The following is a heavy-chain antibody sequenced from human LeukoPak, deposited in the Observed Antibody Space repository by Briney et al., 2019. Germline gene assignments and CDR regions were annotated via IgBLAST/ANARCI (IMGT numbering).Heavy chain of an antibody. V-gene: IGHV3-74*01. J-gene: IGHJ3*02. Sequence: GGSLRLSCAGSGFTLSSDWVHWVRQVPGKGLVWVARISRESDGSGTNYADSVKGRFSISRDRATNTVHLQMNSLRAEDTAVYYCARGMTLRAFDIWGQGTMVTVSS. CDR1: GFTLSSDW. D-gene: IGHD2-15*01. CDR3: ARGMTLRAFDI. CDR2: ISRESDGSGT.